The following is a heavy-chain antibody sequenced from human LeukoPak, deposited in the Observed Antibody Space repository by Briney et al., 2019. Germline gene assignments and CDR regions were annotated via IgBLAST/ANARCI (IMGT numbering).Heavy chain of an antibody. V-gene: IGHV4-34*01. CDR1: GGSFSGYY. J-gene: IGHJ4*02. CDR3: ARGPYSGSYFDY. Sequence: SETLSLTCAVYGGSFSGYYWSWIRQPPGKGLEWIGEINHSESTNYNPSLKSRVTISVDTSKNQFSLKLSSVTAADTAVYYCARGPYSGSYFDYWGQGTLVTVSS. D-gene: IGHD1-26*01. CDR2: INHSEST.